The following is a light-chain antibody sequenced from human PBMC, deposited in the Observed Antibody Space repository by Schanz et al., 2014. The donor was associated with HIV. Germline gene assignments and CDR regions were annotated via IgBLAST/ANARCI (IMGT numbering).Light chain of an antibody. J-gene: IGKJ2*01. V-gene: IGKV1-17*01. CDR2: AAS. Sequence: DIQMTQSPSSLSASIGDRVTITCRASQAIRNDLDWFQQKPGKAPQRLISAASSLQSGVPSRFSGRGSGTEFTLTISSLQPEDFATYYCQQYNTKPYTFGQGTKLEIK. CDR1: QAIRND. CDR3: QQYNTKPYT.